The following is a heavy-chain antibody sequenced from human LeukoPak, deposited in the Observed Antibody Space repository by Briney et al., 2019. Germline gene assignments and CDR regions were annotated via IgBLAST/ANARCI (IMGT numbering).Heavy chain of an antibody. CDR1: GFTFSSYS. V-gene: IGHV3-21*01. J-gene: IGHJ4*02. D-gene: IGHD2-2*01. CDR2: ISSSSSYI. CDR3: AREYCSSTSCYFDY. Sequence: GGSLRLSCAASGFTFSSYSMNWVRQAPGKGLEWVSSISSSSSYIYYADSVKGRFTISRDNAKNSLYLQMNSLRAEDTAVYYCAREYCSSTSCYFDYWGQGTLVTVSS.